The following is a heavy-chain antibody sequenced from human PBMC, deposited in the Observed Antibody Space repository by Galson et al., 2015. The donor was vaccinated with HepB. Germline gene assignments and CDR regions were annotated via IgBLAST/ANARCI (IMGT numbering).Heavy chain of an antibody. CDR3: ARDRDLGVFDY. V-gene: IGHV3-33*08. CDR1: GFTFSSYG. Sequence: SLRLSCAASGFTFSSYGMHWVRQAPGKGLEWVAVIWYDGSNKYYADSVKGRFTISRDNSKNTLYLQMNSLRAEDTAVYYCARDRDLGVFDYWGQGTLVTVSS. D-gene: IGHD3-10*01. CDR2: IWYDGSNK. J-gene: IGHJ4*02.